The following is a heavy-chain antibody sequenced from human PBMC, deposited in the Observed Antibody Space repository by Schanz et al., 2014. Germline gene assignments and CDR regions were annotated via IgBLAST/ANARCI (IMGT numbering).Heavy chain of an antibody. CDR3: ARKMKLGVYGGKGHDSLDI. CDR2: INSVGSNT. CDR1: GFTFSSHW. Sequence: EVQLVHSGGGLVQPGGSLRLSCAASGFTFSSHWMHWVRQDPGKGLVWVARINSVGSNTDYADSVTGRFTISRDNAKNTLYLQMNTLRAEDTAVYYCARKMKLGVYGGKGHDSLDIWGQGTMVTVSS. V-gene: IGHV3-74*01. D-gene: IGHD4-17*01. J-gene: IGHJ3*02.